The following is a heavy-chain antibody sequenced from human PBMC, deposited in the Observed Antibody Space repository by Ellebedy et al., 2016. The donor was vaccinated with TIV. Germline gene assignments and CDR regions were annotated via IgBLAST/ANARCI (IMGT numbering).Heavy chain of an antibody. CDR3: SRRLDGSNPDAFHV. CDR2: ISPYNGHT. D-gene: IGHD3-16*01. V-gene: IGHV1-18*01. J-gene: IGHJ3*01. CDR1: STSA. Sequence: AASVTVSCKASSTSAINWVRQAPGQGLEWMGWISPYNGHTDYAQHFQGRVTVTFDTSTTTAYMELRGLRSDDTAIYYCSRRLDGSNPDAFHVWGQGTMVTVSS.